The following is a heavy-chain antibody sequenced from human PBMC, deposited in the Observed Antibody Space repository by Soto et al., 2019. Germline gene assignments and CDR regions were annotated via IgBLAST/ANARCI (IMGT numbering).Heavy chain of an antibody. Sequence: EVQLVESGGGLVQPGGSLRLSCAASGFSFSDHYMDWVRQAPGKRLEWVGRIRNRANSYTTEYAASVKGRFTISRDDSKYSLYLQMNNLKIEDTAVYYWASGPDILPAYYGPFEYWGQVALVTVSS. CDR3: ASGPDILPAYYGPFEY. V-gene: IGHV3-72*01. CDR2: IRNRANSYTT. D-gene: IGHD3-9*01. CDR1: GFSFSDHY. J-gene: IGHJ4*02.